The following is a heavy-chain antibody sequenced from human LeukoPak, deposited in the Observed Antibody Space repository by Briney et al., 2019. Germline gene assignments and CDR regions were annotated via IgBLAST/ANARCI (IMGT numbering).Heavy chain of an antibody. Sequence: SETLSLTCTVSGGSISSYYWSWIRQPPGKGLEWIGYIYYSGSTNYNPSLKSRVTISVGTSKNQFSLKLSSVTAADTAVYYCARSDGYSYGYYFDYWGQGTLVTVSS. V-gene: IGHV4-59*08. J-gene: IGHJ4*02. CDR1: GGSISSYY. CDR3: ARSDGYSYGYYFDY. D-gene: IGHD5-18*01. CDR2: IYYSGST.